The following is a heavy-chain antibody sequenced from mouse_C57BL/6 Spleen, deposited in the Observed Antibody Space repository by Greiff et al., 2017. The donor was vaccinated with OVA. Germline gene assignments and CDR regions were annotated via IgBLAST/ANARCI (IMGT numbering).Heavy chain of an antibody. V-gene: IGHV10-1*01. CDR1: GFSFNTYA. D-gene: IGHD2-1*01. CDR3: VLWYLGYFDV. J-gene: IGHJ1*03. Sequence: EVHLVESGGGLVQPKGSLKLSCAASGFSFNTYAMNWVRQAPGKGLEWVARIRSKSNNYATYYADSVKDRFTISRDDSESMLYLQMNNLKTEDTAMYYCVLWYLGYFDVWGTGTTVTVSS. CDR2: IRSKSNNYAT.